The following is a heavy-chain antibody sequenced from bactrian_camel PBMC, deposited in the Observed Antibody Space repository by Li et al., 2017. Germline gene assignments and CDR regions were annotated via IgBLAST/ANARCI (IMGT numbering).Heavy chain of an antibody. Sequence: HVQLVESGGGLVQPGGSLRLSCAASGYVYSVYCLGWFRQAPGKEREGVAAIDRYGSTRDADSVKGRFTISRDNAKDTLHLQMNSLKIEDTAVYYCALGSSRQATMTARGKGTQVTVS. J-gene: IGHJ4*01. D-gene: IGHD3*01. CDR2: IDRYGST. V-gene: IGHV3S53*01. CDR1: GYVYSVYC.